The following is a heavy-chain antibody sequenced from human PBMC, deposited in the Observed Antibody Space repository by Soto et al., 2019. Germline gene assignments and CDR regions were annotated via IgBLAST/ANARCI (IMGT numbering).Heavy chain of an antibody. CDR2: ISSSSSTI. J-gene: IGHJ4*02. V-gene: IGHV3-48*02. Sequence: PGGSLRLSCAASGFTFSIYSMNWVRQAPGKGLEWVSYISSSSSTIYYADSVKGRFTISRDNAKNSLYLQMNSLRDEDTAVYYCATQGWELRLGGEHNFDYWGQGTLVTVSS. CDR3: ATQGWELRLGGEHNFDY. D-gene: IGHD1-26*01. CDR1: GFTFSIYS.